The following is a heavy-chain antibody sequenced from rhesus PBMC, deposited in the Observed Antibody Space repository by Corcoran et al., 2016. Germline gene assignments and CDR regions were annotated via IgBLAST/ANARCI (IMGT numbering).Heavy chain of an antibody. CDR2: IYGSSGST. CDR3: AREDGIHQYYFDY. V-gene: IGHV4-160*01. CDR1: GGSISSNY. J-gene: IGHJ4*01. D-gene: IGHD4-23*01. Sequence: QVQLQESGPGLVKPSETLSLTCAVSGGSISSNYWSWIRQPPGKGLEWIGYIYGSSGSTYYNPPLKSRVTISTDTSKNQCSLRLSSVTTADTAVYYCAREDGIHQYYFDYWGQGVLVTVSS.